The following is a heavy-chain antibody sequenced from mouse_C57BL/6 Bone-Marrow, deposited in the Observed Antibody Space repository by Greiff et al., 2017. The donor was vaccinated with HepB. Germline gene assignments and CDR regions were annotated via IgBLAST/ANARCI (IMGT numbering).Heavy chain of an antibody. CDR3: ARVIYYDYDGDYFDY. Sequence: DVHLVESGGGLVKPGGSLKLSCAASGFTFSSYAMSWVRQTPEKRLAWVATISDGGSYTYYPDNVKGRFTISRDNAKNNLYLQMSHLKSEDTAMYYCARVIYYDYDGDYFDYWGQGTTLTVSS. CDR2: ISDGGSYT. CDR1: GFTFSSYA. J-gene: IGHJ2*01. D-gene: IGHD2-4*01. V-gene: IGHV5-4*01.